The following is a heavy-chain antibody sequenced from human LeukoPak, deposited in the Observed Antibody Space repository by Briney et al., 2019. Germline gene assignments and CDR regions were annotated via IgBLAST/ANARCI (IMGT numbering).Heavy chain of an antibody. D-gene: IGHD2-2*01. CDR3: TVSTMPGLDY. V-gene: IGHV3-30*04. Sequence: PGRSLRLSCAASGFTFSSYAMHWVRQAPGKGLEWVAVISYDGSNKYYADSVKGRFTISRDNSKNTLYLQMNSLRAEDTAVYYCTVSTMPGLDYWGQGTLVTATS. CDR2: ISYDGSNK. CDR1: GFTFSSYA. J-gene: IGHJ4*02.